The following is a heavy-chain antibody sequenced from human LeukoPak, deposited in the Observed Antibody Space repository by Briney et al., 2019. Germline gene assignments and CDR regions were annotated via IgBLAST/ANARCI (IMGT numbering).Heavy chain of an antibody. CDR1: GFTFSSYG. D-gene: IGHD3-10*01. CDR2: ISYDGSKK. Sequence: GGSLRLSCAASGFTFSSYGMRWVRQAPGKGLEWVAVISYDGSKKYHADSVKGRFTISRDNSKNTLYLQMNSLRAEDTAVYYCAKDRGSRYYGTYFDSWGQGTLVTVSS. CDR3: AKDRGSRYYGTYFDS. J-gene: IGHJ4*02. V-gene: IGHV3-30*18.